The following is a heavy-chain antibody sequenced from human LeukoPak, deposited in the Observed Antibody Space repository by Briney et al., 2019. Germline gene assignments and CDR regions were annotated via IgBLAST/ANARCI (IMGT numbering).Heavy chain of an antibody. CDR3: ARASYYYDSSGYSSLNDY. Sequence: PGGSLRLSCAASGFTFSSYGMHWVRQAPGKGLEWVAVIWYDGSNKYYADSVKGRFTISRDNSKNTLYLQMNSLRAEDTAVYYCARASYYYDSSGYSSLNDYWGQGTLVTVSS. J-gene: IGHJ4*02. CDR2: IWYDGSNK. CDR1: GFTFSSYG. D-gene: IGHD3-22*01. V-gene: IGHV3-33*01.